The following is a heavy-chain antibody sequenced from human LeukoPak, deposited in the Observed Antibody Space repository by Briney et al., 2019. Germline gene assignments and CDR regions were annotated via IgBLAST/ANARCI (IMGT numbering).Heavy chain of an antibody. V-gene: IGHV4-59*08. D-gene: IGHD3-3*01. Sequence: SETLSLTCTVSGGSISSYYWSWIRQPPGKGLEWIGYIYYSGSTNYNPSLKSRVTISVDTSKNQFSLRLSSVTAADTAVYYCARHRDTVFPFDPWGQGTLVTVSS. CDR3: ARHRDTVFPFDP. CDR1: GGSISSYY. CDR2: IYYSGST. J-gene: IGHJ5*02.